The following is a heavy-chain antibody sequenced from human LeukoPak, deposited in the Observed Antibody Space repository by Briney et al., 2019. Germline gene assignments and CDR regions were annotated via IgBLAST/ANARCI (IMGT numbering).Heavy chain of an antibody. CDR2: YYSGTT. CDR3: ARPKGSNWLMHAFDI. V-gene: IGHV4-39*01. J-gene: IGHJ3*02. Sequence: YYSGTTYYNPSLKSRVTMSVDTSRNQFSLNLNSMTAADSAVYYCARPKGSNWLMHAFDIWGQGTMVAVSS. D-gene: IGHD1-26*01.